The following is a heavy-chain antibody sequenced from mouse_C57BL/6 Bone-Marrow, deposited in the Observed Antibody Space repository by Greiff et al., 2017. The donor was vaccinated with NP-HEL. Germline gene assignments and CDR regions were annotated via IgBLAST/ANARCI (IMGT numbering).Heavy chain of an antibody. J-gene: IGHJ1*03. CDR3: ARSLHYYGSSYNWYFDV. V-gene: IGHV7-3*01. D-gene: IGHD1-1*01. CDR1: GFTFTDYY. Sequence: DVKLVESGGGLVQPGGSLSLSCAASGFTFTDYYMSWVRQPPGKALEWLGFIRNKANGYTTEYSASVKGRFTISRDNSQSILYLQMNALRAEDSATYYCARSLHYYGSSYNWYFDVWGTGTTVTVSS. CDR2: IRNKANGYTT.